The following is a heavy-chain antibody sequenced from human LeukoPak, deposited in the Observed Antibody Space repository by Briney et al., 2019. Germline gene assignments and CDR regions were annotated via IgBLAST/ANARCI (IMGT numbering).Heavy chain of an antibody. D-gene: IGHD3-16*01. Sequence: PGGSLRLSCAASGFSFTSYAMDWVRQAPGKGLEWVAFIRDDGNNIHYADSVKDRFTISRDNSKNTLYLQMNSLRVEDTAVYYCAKEGAPLGGRPDYWGQGTLVTVSS. CDR1: GFSFTSYA. CDR3: AKEGAPLGGRPDY. CDR2: IRDDGNNI. J-gene: IGHJ4*02. V-gene: IGHV3-30*02.